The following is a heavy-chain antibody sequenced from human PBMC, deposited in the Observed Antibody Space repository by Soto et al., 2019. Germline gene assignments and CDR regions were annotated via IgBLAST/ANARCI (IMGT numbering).Heavy chain of an antibody. CDR1: GFPFSSYG. J-gene: IGHJ4*02. CDR2: ISYDGSNK. V-gene: IGHV3-30*18. CDR3: EKGRIVWEVATGTDY. Sequence: QVQLVEAGGGLVQPGRSLRLSCAASGFPFSSYGMHWVRQAPGTGLEWVAVISYDGSNKYYADSVKGRFTISRDNSKNTLYLQMNSLRARDTAVYYCEKGRIVWEVATGTDYWGEGTMITVSS. D-gene: IGHD4-17*01.